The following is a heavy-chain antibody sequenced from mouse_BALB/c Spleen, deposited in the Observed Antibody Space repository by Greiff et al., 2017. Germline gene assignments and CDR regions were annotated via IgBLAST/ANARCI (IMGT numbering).Heavy chain of an antibody. CDR3: TRTSDWYFDV. V-gene: IGHV6-6*02. J-gene: IGHJ1*01. Sequence: EVMLVESGGGLVQPGGSMKLSCVASGFTFSNYWMNWVRQSPEKGLEWVAEIRLKSNNYATHYAESVKGRFTISRDDSKSSVYLQMNNLRAEDTGIYYCTRTSDWYFDVWGAGTTVTVSS. CDR2: IRLKSNNYAT. CDR1: GFTFSNYW.